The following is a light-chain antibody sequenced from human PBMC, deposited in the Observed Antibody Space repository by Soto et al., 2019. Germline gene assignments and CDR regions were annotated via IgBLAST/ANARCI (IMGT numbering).Light chain of an antibody. V-gene: IGLV2-14*01. CDR3: SSFTSSHTRV. CDR1: STDVGGYDD. CDR2: EVR. J-gene: IGLJ1*01. Sequence: QSALTKPAPVYGSPGQSITISCTGSSTDVGGYDDVSWYQQHPGQVPTLMIYEVRKRPSGVSDRFSASKSGNTASLTISGLQADDEADYYCSSFTSSHTRVFGTGTKVTVL.